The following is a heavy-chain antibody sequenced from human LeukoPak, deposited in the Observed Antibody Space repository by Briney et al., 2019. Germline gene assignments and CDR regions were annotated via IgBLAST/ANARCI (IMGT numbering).Heavy chain of an antibody. CDR3: ARANMVRGVMDY. D-gene: IGHD3-10*01. J-gene: IGHJ4*02. Sequence: ASVKVSCKASGYTFIGHYMHWVRQAPGQGLEWMGWINPNSGGTNYAQKFQGWVTMTRDTSISTAYMELSRLRSDDTAVYYCARANMVRGVMDYWGQGTLVTVSS. V-gene: IGHV1-2*04. CDR1: GYTFIGHY. CDR2: INPNSGGT.